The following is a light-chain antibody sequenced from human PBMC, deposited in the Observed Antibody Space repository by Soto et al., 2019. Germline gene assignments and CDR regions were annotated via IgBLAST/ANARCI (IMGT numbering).Light chain of an antibody. V-gene: IGLV2-14*01. Sequence: QSALTQPASVSGSPGQSITISCSGASSDIGPYEYVSWYQHHPGRAPKLLIYEVSNRPSGVSYRFSGSKSGNTASLTISGLQAEDEGDYYCTTFAPGRIYVFGSGTKLTVL. CDR2: EVS. J-gene: IGLJ1*01. CDR3: TTFAPGRIYV. CDR1: SSDIGPYEY.